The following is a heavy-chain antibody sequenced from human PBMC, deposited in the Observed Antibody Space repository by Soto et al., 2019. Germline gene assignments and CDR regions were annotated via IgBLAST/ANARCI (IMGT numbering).Heavy chain of an antibody. V-gene: IGHV3-21*01. Sequence: EVQLVESGGGLVKPGGSLRLSCAASGFTFSSYSMNWVRQAPGKGLEWVSSISSSSSYIYYADSVKGRFTISRDNAKNSLYLQMNSLRAEDTAVYYCARDLDFGEQQLGGGAFDIWGQGTMVTVSS. CDR1: GFTFSSYS. J-gene: IGHJ3*02. CDR2: ISSSSSYI. D-gene: IGHD6-13*01. CDR3: ARDLDFGEQQLGGGAFDI.